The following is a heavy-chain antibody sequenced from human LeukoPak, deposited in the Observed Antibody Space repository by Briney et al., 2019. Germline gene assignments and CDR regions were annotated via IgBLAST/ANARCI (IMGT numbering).Heavy chain of an antibody. D-gene: IGHD6-25*01. V-gene: IGHV1-2*02. J-gene: IGHJ4*02. CDR1: TVHN. Sequence: GASVKVSCRIITVHNIHWMRQAPGQGLEFMGWIHPNTRVTRYAQKFQGRVTMTRDTSTETVYMELTRLTSDDTAVYYCAVSVEAAAVPALDNWGQGTLVTVSS. CDR2: IHPNTRVT. CDR3: AVSVEAAAVPALDN.